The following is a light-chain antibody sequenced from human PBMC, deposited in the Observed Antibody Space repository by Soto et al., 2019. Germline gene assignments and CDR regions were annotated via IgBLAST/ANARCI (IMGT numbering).Light chain of an antibody. Sequence: EIVMTQSPATLSVSPGERATLSCRASQSISITLAWYQQKPGQAPRLLIYGASTSATDIPARFSGSGSGTEFTLTISGLQSEDFAVDYCQQYNNWPRTFAGGTKVEI. CDR3: QQYNNWPRT. J-gene: IGKJ4*01. V-gene: IGKV3-15*01. CDR1: QSISIT. CDR2: GAS.